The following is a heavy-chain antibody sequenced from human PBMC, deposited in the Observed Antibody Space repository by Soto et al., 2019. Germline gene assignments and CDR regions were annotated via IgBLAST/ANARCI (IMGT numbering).Heavy chain of an antibody. CDR1: GGSISSGDYY. J-gene: IGHJ3*02. V-gene: IGHV4-30-4*01. CDR2: IYYSGST. CDR3: ASNRARDDAFDI. Sequence: SETLSLTCTVSGGSISSGDYYWSWIRQPPGKGLEWIGYIYYSGSTYYNPSLKSRVTISVDTSKNQFSLKLSSVTAADTAVYYCASNRARDDAFDIWGQGTMVTV.